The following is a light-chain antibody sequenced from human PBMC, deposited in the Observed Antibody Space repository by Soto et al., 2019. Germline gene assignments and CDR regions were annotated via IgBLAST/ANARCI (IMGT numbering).Light chain of an antibody. CDR1: NSDVGNYNL. CDR2: EGS. J-gene: IGLJ1*01. V-gene: IGLV2-23*01. CDR3: FSYANSRPWGYV. Sequence: QSALTQPASVSGSPGQSITISCTGANSDVGNYNLVSWYQQHPDRAPKLIIYEGSKRPSGVSDRFSGSKSGNTVSLTISGLQAEDEADDYCFSYANSRPWGYVFGTGTKLTVL.